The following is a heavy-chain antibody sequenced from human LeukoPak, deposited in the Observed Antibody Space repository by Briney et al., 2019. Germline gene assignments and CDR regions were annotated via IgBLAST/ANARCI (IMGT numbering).Heavy chain of an antibody. CDR2: ISGSGGST. CDR1: GFRFSNHA. CDR3: AKKGGIIVDAFDI. D-gene: IGHD2-15*01. J-gene: IGHJ3*02. V-gene: IGHV3-23*01. Sequence: GGSLRLSCVVSGFRFSNHAMTWVRQAPGKGLEWVSAISGSGGSTYYADSVKGRFTISRDNSKNTLYLQMNSLRAEDTAVYYCAKKGGIIVDAFDIWGQGTMVTVSS.